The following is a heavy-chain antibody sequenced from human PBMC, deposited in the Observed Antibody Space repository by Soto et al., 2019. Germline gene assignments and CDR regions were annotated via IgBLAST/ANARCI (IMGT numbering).Heavy chain of an antibody. J-gene: IGHJ6*02. CDR3: ARGPNYDILTGNYDGMDV. CDR1: GYTFSSYG. D-gene: IGHD3-9*01. V-gene: IGHV1-18*01. CDR2: ISAYNGNT. Sequence: QVQLVQSGAEVKKPGASVKVSCKASGYTFSSYGISWVRQAPGQGLEWMGWISAYNGNTNYAQKLQARVTMTTDTSTSTAYMELRSLRSDDTAVYYCARGPNYDILTGNYDGMDVWGQGTTVTVSS.